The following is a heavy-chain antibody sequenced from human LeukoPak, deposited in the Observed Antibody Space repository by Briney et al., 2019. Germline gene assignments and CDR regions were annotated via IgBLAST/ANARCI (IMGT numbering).Heavy chain of an antibody. Sequence: GEALRISCKGSGYSFTSYWISWVRQMPGKGLEWMWRIDPSDSYTNYRPSFQGHVTISADKSISTAYLQWSSLKASDTAMYYCASRPLYDYVWGSYRSWGQGTLVTVSS. V-gene: IGHV5-10-1*01. CDR3: ASRPLYDYVWGSYRS. CDR2: IDPSDSYT. CDR1: GYSFTSYW. D-gene: IGHD3-16*02. J-gene: IGHJ4*02.